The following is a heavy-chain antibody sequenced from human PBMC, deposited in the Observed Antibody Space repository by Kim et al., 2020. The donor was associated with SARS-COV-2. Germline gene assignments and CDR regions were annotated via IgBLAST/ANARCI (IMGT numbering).Heavy chain of an antibody. J-gene: IGHJ4*02. CDR2: ISYDGSNK. Sequence: GGSLRLSCAASGFTFSSYGMHWVRQAPGKGLEWVAAISYDGSNKYYADSVKGRFTISRDNSKNTLYLQMNSLRAEDTAVYYCAKETVGRGSYLAGGAFDYSGQGTLCTVSS. CDR1: GFTFSSYG. CDR3: AKETVGRGSYLAGGAFDY. D-gene: IGHD1-26*01. V-gene: IGHV3-30*18.